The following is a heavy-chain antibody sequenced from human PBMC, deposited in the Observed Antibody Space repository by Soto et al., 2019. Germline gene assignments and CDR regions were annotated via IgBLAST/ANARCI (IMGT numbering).Heavy chain of an antibody. J-gene: IGHJ3*01. CDR2: IGRGGTTT. CDR3: ATRSGGGGAFDF. D-gene: IGHD3-10*01. Sequence: PGGSLRLSCAASGLTFSNYEMNWVRQAPGKGLEWVSYIGRGGTTTYYADSLKGRFTISRDNAKNSLYLQMNSLRAEDTAVYYCATRSGGGGAFDFWCQGTMVTVSS. V-gene: IGHV3-48*03. CDR1: GLTFSNYE.